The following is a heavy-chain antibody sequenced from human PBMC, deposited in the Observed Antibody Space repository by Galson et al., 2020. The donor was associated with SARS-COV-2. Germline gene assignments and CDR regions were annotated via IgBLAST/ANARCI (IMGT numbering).Heavy chain of an antibody. CDR3: ARGSTAMVYYYYMDV. D-gene: IGHD5-18*01. Sequence: GGSLRLSCAASGFTFSSYDMHWVRQATGKGLEWVSAIGTAGDTYYPGSVKGRFTISRENAKNSLYLQMNSLRAGDTTVYYCARGSTAMVYYYYMDVWGKGTTVTVSS. CDR1: GFTFSSYD. J-gene: IGHJ6*03. CDR2: IGTAGDT. V-gene: IGHV3-13*01.